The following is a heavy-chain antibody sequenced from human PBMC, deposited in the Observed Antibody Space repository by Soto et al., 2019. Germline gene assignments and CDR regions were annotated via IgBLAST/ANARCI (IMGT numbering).Heavy chain of an antibody. D-gene: IGHD1-26*01. CDR3: ARGGQLHNWFDP. CDR2: IIPIFGTA. V-gene: IGHV1-69*12. J-gene: IGHJ5*02. CDR1: GGTFSSYA. Sequence: QVQLVQSGAEVKKPGSSVKVSCKASGGTFSSYAISWVRQAPGQGLEWMGGIIPIFGTANYAQKFQGRVTIXAXXSTSTAYMELSSLRSEDTDVYYCARGGQLHNWFDPWGQGTLVTVSS.